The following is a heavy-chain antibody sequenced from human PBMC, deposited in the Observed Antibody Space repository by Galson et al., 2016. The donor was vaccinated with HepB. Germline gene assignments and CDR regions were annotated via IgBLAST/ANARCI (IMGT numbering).Heavy chain of an antibody. J-gene: IGHJ6*02. D-gene: IGHD1-26*01. V-gene: IGHV3-74*01. CDR1: GFTFSDYW. Sequence: SLRLSCAASGFTFSDYWMHWVRQVPGKGLMWVSRINGDGSGTNFADSVRGRFTISRDNVKNTLHLQMNSLRVEDTAVYYCARGLRAGYYWSFDVWGQGTTVTVSS. CDR2: INGDGSGT. CDR3: ARGLRAGYYWSFDV.